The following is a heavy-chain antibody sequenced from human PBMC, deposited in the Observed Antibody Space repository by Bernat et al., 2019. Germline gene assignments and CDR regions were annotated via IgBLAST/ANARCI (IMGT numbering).Heavy chain of an antibody. Sequence: QVQLQESGPGLVKPSQTLSLTCTVSGGSISSGGYYWSWIRQHPGKGLEWIGYIYYSGSTYYNPSLKSRVTISVDTSKNQFSLKLSSVTAADTAVYYCARVRTIKYQYYDILTGYNYWGQGTLVTVSS. J-gene: IGHJ4*02. CDR1: GGSISSGGYY. CDR3: ARVRTIKYQYYDILTGYNY. D-gene: IGHD3-9*01. CDR2: IYYSGST. V-gene: IGHV4-31*03.